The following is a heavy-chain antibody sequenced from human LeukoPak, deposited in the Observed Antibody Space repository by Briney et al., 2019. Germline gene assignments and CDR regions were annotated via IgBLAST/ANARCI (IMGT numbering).Heavy chain of an antibody. Sequence: GGSLRLSCAASGFTFSSYAMHWVRQAPGKGLEWVAVISYDGSNKYYTDSVKGRFTISRDNSENTLYLQMNSLRAEDTAVYYCAKDSLTLYYYDSSGPQGAFDIWGQGTMVTVSS. V-gene: IGHV3-30-3*01. CDR2: ISYDGSNK. CDR1: GFTFSSYA. CDR3: AKDSLTLYYYDSSGPQGAFDI. D-gene: IGHD3-22*01. J-gene: IGHJ3*02.